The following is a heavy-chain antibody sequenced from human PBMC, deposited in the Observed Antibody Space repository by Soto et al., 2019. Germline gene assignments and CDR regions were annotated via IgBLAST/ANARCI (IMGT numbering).Heavy chain of an antibody. J-gene: IGHJ4*02. Sequence: GGSLRLSCVGSGFSFSDYQMTWIRQAPGKGLEWVSQISGNSVDTQYAASVRGRFTVSRDNAKHSMYLQMNSLTVEDTAVYYCTKGGRRTSYYWYDWGQGTQVTVSS. V-gene: IGHV3-11*06. CDR2: ISGNSVDT. D-gene: IGHD1-1*01. CDR3: TKGGRRTSYYWYD. CDR1: GFSFSDYQ.